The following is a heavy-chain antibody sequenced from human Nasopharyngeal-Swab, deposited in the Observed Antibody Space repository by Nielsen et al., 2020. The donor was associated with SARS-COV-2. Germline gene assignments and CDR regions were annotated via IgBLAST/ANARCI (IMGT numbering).Heavy chain of an antibody. D-gene: IGHD5-24*01. CDR2: ISSSSSYI. CDR1: GFTFSSYS. CDR3: ARDGEMATIPILDY. V-gene: IGHV3-21*01. J-gene: IGHJ4*02. Sequence: GESLKISCAAPGFTFSSYSMNWVRQAPGKGLEWVSSISSSSSYIYYADSVKGRFTISRDNAKNSLYLQMNSLRAEDTAVYYCARDGEMATIPILDYWGQGTLVTVSS.